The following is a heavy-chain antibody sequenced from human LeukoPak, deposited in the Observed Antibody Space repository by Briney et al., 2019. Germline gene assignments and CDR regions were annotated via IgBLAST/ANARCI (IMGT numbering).Heavy chain of an antibody. V-gene: IGHV5-51*01. D-gene: IGHD3-10*01. CDR2: FYPGDSDT. CDR3: ARRGDGETVRGPIDY. Sequence: GESLKISCKGSGYSFTSYWIGWVRQMPGKGLEWRGIFYPGDSDTRYSPSFQGQVTISADKSISTAYLQWSSLKASDTAMYYCARRGDGETVRGPIDYWGQGTLVTVSS. CDR1: GYSFTSYW. J-gene: IGHJ4*02.